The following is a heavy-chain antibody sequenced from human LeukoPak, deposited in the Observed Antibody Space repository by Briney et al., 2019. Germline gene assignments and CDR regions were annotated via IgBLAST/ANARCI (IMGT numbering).Heavy chain of an antibody. CDR1: GFTFSDYY. V-gene: IGHV3-11*01. J-gene: IGHJ3*02. Sequence: GGSLRLSCAASGFTFSDYYMSWIRQAPGKGLEWVSYISSSGSTIYHADSVKGRFTISRDNAKNSLYLQMNSLRAEDTAVYYCAREGHYGILTGPWGNAFDIWGQGTMVTVSS. CDR2: ISSSGSTI. CDR3: AREGHYGILTGPWGNAFDI. D-gene: IGHD3-9*01.